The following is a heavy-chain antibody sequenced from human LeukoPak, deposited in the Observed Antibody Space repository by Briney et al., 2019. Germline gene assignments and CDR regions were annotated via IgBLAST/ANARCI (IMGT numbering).Heavy chain of an antibody. V-gene: IGHV4-34*01. J-gene: IGHJ4*02. Sequence: SETLSLTCAVYGGSFSGYYWSWIRQPPGKGLEWIGEINHSGSTNYNPSLKSRVTISVDTSKNQFSLKLSSVTAADTAVYYCARWPQLERSFDYWGQGTLVTVSS. CDR1: GGSFSGYY. D-gene: IGHD1-1*01. CDR3: ARWPQLERSFDY. CDR2: INHSGST.